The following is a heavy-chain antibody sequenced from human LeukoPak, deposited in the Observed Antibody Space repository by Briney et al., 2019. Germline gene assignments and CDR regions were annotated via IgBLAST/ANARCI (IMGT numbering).Heavy chain of an antibody. D-gene: IGHD3-16*01. CDR2: IKEDGTEK. Sequence: GGSLRLSCAASGFNISDFWMTWVRQAPGKGLEWVANIKEDGTEKHLVDSVKGRFTISRDNTKNLLYLQMNSLRGDDKATYYCVRESRPGGAMGLYHNFDYWGQGTLVAVSS. CDR1: GFNISDFW. CDR3: VRESRPGGAMGLYHNFDY. J-gene: IGHJ4*02. V-gene: IGHV3-7*01.